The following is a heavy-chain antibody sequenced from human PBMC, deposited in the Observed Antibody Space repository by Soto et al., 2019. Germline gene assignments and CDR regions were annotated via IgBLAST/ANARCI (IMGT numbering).Heavy chain of an antibody. CDR1: GFTVSSNY. J-gene: IGHJ5*02. CDR3: AMFNT. CDR2: IYIDGTT. V-gene: IGHV3-53*01. Sequence: GGSLRLSCAASGFTVSSNYVRWVRQAPGKGLEWLSIIYIDGTTYYADSVKGRFTISRYNFKNTLYLQMNNLRAEDTAVYYCAMFNTRGPRTVLPLSS.